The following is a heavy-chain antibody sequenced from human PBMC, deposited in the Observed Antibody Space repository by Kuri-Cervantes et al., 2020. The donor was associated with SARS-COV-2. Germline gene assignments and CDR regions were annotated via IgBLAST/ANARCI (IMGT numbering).Heavy chain of an antibody. CDR3: ARVWYYYDSSGPPWYYYYGMDV. CDR2: IIPIVGVP. D-gene: IGHD3-22*01. Sequence: SVKVSCKTSGGSFSSYAISWVRQAPGQGLEWMGRIIPIVGVPNYAQKFQGRVTITADKSTSTAYMELSSLRSEDTAVYYCARVWYYYDSSGPPWYYYYGMDVWGQGTTVTVSS. J-gene: IGHJ6*02. V-gene: IGHV1-69*04. CDR1: GGSFSSYA.